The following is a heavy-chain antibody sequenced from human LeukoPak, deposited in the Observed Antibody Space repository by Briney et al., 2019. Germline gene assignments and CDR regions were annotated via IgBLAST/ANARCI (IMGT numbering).Heavy chain of an antibody. CDR1: GFTFSSYA. CDR3: AKQRGGSCYSRVDY. V-gene: IGHV3-23*01. D-gene: IGHD2-15*01. CDR2: ISGSGGGT. J-gene: IGHJ4*02. Sequence: PGGSLRLSCAASGFTFSSYAMSWVRQAPGKGLEWVSAISGSGGGTYYADSVKGRFTIFRDNSKNTLYLQMNSLRAEDTAVYYCAKQRGGSCYSRVDYWGQGTLVTVSS.